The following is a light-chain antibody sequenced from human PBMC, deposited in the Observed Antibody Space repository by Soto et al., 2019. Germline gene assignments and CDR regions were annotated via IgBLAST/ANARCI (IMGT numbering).Light chain of an antibody. CDR2: DAS. CDR1: QSISVW. CDR3: QQYNTYWT. J-gene: IGKJ1*01. V-gene: IGKV1-5*01. Sequence: IQMTQSPSTLSASVGDRITITCRASQSISVWVAWYQQKPGKAPKLLIHDASRLQSGVPSRFSGSGFGTEFTLTISSLQPEDCATYFCQQYNTYWTFGQGTKVDIK.